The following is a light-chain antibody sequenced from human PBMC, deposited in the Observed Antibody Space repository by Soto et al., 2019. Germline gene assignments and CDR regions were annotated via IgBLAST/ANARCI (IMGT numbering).Light chain of an antibody. CDR2: DTS. V-gene: IGKV3-20*01. Sequence: EVVLTQSPGTLSLSPGESATLSCRASQRVISYLNWYQQRPGQSPRLLVYDTSSRATGVPDRYSASGSGTDFTLTISRLEPEDFAVFFCQQYGTSEIIFGQGTRLEIK. CDR1: QRVISY. J-gene: IGKJ5*01. CDR3: QQYGTSEII.